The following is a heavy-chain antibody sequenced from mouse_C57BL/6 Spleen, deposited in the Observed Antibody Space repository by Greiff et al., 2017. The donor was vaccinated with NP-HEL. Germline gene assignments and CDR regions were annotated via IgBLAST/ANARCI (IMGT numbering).Heavy chain of an antibody. Sequence: VQLQQPGAELVRPGTSVKLSCKASGYTFTSYWMHWVKQRPGQGLEWIGVIDPSDSYTNYNQKFKGKATLTVDTSSSTAYMQLRSLTSEDSAVYYCGRSSSGYVGWFAYWGQGTLVTVSA. CDR2: IDPSDSYT. V-gene: IGHV1-59*01. D-gene: IGHD3-2*02. CDR1: GYTFTSYW. J-gene: IGHJ3*01. CDR3: GRSSSGYVGWFAY.